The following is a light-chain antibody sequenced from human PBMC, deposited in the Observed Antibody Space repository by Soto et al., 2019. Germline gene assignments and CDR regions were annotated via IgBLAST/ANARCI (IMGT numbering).Light chain of an antibody. CDR2: RNN. Sequence: QSVLTQPPSASGTPGQRVTISCSGSSSNIGSNYVYWYQQLPGTAPKLLIYRNNERPSGVPDRFSGSKSGTSASLAISGIRSEDEAEYYCSAWDDSLSGIVFGTATKLTVL. J-gene: IGLJ1*01. CDR1: SSNIGSNY. V-gene: IGLV1-47*01. CDR3: SAWDDSLSGIV.